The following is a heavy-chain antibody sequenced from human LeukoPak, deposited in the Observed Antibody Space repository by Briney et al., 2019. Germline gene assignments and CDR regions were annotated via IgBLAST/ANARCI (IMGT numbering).Heavy chain of an antibody. V-gene: IGHV3-23*01. Sequence: PGGSLRLSCAASGFTFSSYAMSWVRQAPGKGLEWVSAVSGSGGSTYYADSLKGRFTISRDNSKNTLYLQMNSLRAEDTAVYYCAKDTDAFGSGSYVGLYAFDIWGQGTMVTVSS. CDR2: VSGSGGST. J-gene: IGHJ3*02. CDR3: AKDTDAFGSGSYVGLYAFDI. CDR1: GFTFSSYA. D-gene: IGHD3-10*01.